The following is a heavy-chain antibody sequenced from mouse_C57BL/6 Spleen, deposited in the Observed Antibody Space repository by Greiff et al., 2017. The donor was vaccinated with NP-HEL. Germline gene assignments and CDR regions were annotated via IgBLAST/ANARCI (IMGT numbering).Heavy chain of an antibody. V-gene: IGHV1-50*01. CDR2: IDPSDSYT. Sequence: QVQLQQPGAELVKPGASVKLSCKASGYTFTSYWMQWVKQRPGQGLEWIGEIDPSDSYTNYNQKFQGKATLTVDTSSSTAYMQLSSLTSEDSAVYYCARRYYGSSYLYFDCWGQGTTLTVSS. J-gene: IGHJ2*01. CDR1: GYTFTSYW. D-gene: IGHD1-1*01. CDR3: ARRYYGSSYLYFDC.